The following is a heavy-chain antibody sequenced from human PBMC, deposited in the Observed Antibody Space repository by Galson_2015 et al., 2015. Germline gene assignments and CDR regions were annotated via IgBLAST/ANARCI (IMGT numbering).Heavy chain of an antibody. D-gene: IGHD6-13*01. CDR1: GFTFSSYG. Sequence: SLRLSCAASGFTFSSYGMHWVRQAPGKGLEWVAVIWYDGSNKYYADSVKGRFTISRDNSKNTLYLQMNSLRAEDTAVYYCARDLRRSSSWTGGPAIYYYYYGMDVWGQGTTVTVSS. CDR2: IWYDGSNK. CDR3: ARDLRRSSSWTGGPAIYYYYYGMDV. J-gene: IGHJ6*02. V-gene: IGHV3-33*01.